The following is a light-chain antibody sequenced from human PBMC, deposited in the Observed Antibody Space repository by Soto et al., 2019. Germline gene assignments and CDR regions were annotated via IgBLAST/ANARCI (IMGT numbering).Light chain of an antibody. CDR2: DDS. J-gene: IGLJ2*01. CDR3: QVWDTSNDHVV. Sequence: VLTQPPSVSGAPGQRVTISCIGGSSNIGAGYAVHWYQQRPGQAPVLVVHDDSDRPSGIPERFSGSNSENTATLTITRVEAVDEADYYCQVWDTSNDHVVFGGGTKLTVL. CDR1: SNIGAGYA. V-gene: IGLV3-21*02.